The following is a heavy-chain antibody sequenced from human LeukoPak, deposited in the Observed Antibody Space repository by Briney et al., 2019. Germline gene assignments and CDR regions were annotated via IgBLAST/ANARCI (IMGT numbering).Heavy chain of an antibody. V-gene: IGHV3-23*01. CDR2: ISGSGGST. D-gene: IGHD2-2*01. Sequence: GGSLRLSCAASGFSLSTYNMSWVRQAPGKGLEWVSAISGSGGSTYYADSVKGRFTISRDNSKNTLYLQMNSLRAEDTAVYYCAKNRLRVPAAMGWFDPWGQGTLVTVSS. J-gene: IGHJ5*02. CDR1: GFSLSTYN. CDR3: AKNRLRVPAAMGWFDP.